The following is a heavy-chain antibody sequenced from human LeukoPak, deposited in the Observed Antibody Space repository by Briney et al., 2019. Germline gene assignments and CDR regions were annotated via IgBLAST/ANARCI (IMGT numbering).Heavy chain of an antibody. CDR1: GFTFSSYG. CDR3: ARHQFDSYFDY. CDR2: IWYDGSNK. V-gene: IGHV3-33*01. J-gene: IGHJ4*02. D-gene: IGHD3-9*01. Sequence: GESLRLSCAASGFTFSSYGMHWVRQAPGKGLEWVAVIWYDGSNKYYADSVKGRFTISRDNSKNTLYLQMNGLRAEDTAVYYCARHQFDSYFDYWGQGTLVTVSS.